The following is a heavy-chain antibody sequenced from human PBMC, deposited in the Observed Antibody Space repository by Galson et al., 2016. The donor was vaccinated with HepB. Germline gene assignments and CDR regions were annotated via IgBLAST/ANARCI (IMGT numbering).Heavy chain of an antibody. CDR3: ARGPYRRGSYYYYYGIDV. CDR1: GGSISSGGYY. D-gene: IGHD2-2*02. V-gene: IGHV4-31*03. J-gene: IGHJ6*04. Sequence: TLSLTCTVSGGSISSGGYYWSWIRQHPGKGLEWIGYIRYSGNTYYNPSLKSRVTISIDTSKNQFSLKLSSVTAADTAVYYCARGPYRRGSYYYYYGIDVWGKGTTVTVSS. CDR2: IRYSGNT.